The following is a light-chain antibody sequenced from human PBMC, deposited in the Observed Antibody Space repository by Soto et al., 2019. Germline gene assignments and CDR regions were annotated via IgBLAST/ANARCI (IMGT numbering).Light chain of an antibody. V-gene: IGKV3-20*01. CDR1: QSVDRSY. J-gene: IGKJ2*01. CDR2: GAS. Sequence: EGVLTQSPGTLSLSPGERATLSCRASQSVDRSYLAWYQQRPGQAPRLLIYGASSRATGIPDRFSGSGSGTDFTLTISRLEPEDFAVYFCQQYVSSPPIFTFGQGTKLEIK. CDR3: QQYVSSPPIFT.